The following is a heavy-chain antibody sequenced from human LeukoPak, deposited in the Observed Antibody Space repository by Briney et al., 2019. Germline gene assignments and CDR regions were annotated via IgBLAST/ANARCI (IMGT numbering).Heavy chain of an antibody. J-gene: IGHJ4*02. Sequence: GESLKISCQGSGYSFTSYWIGWVRQMPGKGLEWMGIIYPGDSDTRYSPSFQGQVTISADKSISTAYLQWSSLKASDTAMYYCARQGIMGSTKGYFDYWGQGTLVTVSS. CDR2: IYPGDSDT. CDR1: GYSFTSYW. D-gene: IGHD1-26*01. V-gene: IGHV5-51*01. CDR3: ARQGIMGSTKGYFDY.